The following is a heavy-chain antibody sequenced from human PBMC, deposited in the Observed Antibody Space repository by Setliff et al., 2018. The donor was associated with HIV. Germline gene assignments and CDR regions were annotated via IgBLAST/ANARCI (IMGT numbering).Heavy chain of an antibody. CDR3: AISQDDGYYPLDY. Sequence: GGSLRLSCAASGFTFSSYWINWVRQAPGKGLEWVANIKQDGSEKYYMDSVKGRFTISRDNSKNIVYLQMNGLRAEDTAVYFCAISQDDGYYPLDYWGQGTLVTVSS. J-gene: IGHJ4*02. D-gene: IGHD3-22*01. CDR2: IKQDGSEK. CDR1: GFTFSSYW. V-gene: IGHV3-7*01.